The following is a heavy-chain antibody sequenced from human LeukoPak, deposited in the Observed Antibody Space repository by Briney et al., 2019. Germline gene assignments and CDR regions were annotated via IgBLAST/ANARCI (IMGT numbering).Heavy chain of an antibody. D-gene: IGHD1-1*01. J-gene: IGHJ6*04. CDR3: MTWGTATPNKDV. CDR2: IKRESDGGTT. V-gene: IGHV3-15*01. Sequence: PGGSLRLSCAASGFNFNYAWMTWVRQGPGKGLEWVGRIKRESDGGTTDYAAPVKGRFTISRDDSKYMVFLEMKSLKTEDTGVYYCMTWGTATPNKDVWGKGTTVTVSS. CDR1: GFNFNYAW.